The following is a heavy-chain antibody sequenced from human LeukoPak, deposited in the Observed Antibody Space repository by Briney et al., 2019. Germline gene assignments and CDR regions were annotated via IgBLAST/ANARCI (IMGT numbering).Heavy chain of an antibody. CDR2: ISSTGSSI. CDR1: GFTFSDYY. J-gene: IGHJ4*02. D-gene: IGHD3/OR15-3a*01. Sequence: GGSLRLSCAASGFTFSDYYMSWIRQAPGKGLEWVSYISSTGSSIYYTDSVKGRFTISRDNAKNSLYLQMNSLRAEDTAVYYCARDSGFSGTQRGEYWGQGTLVTVSS. CDR3: ARDSGFSGTQRGEY. V-gene: IGHV3-11*04.